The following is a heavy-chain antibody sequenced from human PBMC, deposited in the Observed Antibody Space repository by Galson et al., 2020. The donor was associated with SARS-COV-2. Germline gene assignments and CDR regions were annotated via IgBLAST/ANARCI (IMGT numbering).Heavy chain of an antibody. CDR3: ARAYMVRRVIVPEGNYYYYYGMDV. CDR2: INPNSGGT. J-gene: IGHJ6*02. D-gene: IGHD3-10*01. V-gene: IGHV1-2*02. Sequence: ASVKVSCKASGYTFTGYYMHWVRQAPGQGLEWMGWINPNSGGTNYAQKFQGRVTMTRDTSISTAYMELSRLRSDDTAVYYCARAYMVRRVIVPEGNYYYYYGMDVWGQGTTVTVSS. CDR1: GYTFTGYY.